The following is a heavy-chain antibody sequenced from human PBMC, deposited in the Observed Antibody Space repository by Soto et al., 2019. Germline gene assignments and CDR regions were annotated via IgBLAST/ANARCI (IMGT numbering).Heavy chain of an antibody. CDR3: VTSGRRYYYYGMDV. J-gene: IGHJ6*02. D-gene: IGHD3-10*01. CDR1: GFTFSSYA. Sequence: GSLRLSCAASGFTFSSYAMSWVRQAPGKGLEWVSAISGSGGSTYYADSVKGRFTISRDNSKNTLYLQMNSLRAEDTTVYYCVTSGRRYYYYGMDVWGQGTTVTVSS. V-gene: IGHV3-23*01. CDR2: ISGSGGST.